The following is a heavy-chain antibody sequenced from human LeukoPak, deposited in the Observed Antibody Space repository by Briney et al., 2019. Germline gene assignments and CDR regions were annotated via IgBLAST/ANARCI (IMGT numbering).Heavy chain of an antibody. Sequence: GASVKVSCKASGYTFTGYYMHWVRQAPGQGLEWMGWINPNSGGTNYAQKFQGWVTMTRDTSISTAYMELSRLRSDDTAVYYCAREGGYYDILTGYYSDYWGQGTLVTVSS. CDR1: GYTFTGYY. CDR2: INPNSGGT. D-gene: IGHD3-9*01. CDR3: AREGGYYDILTGYYSDY. V-gene: IGHV1-2*04. J-gene: IGHJ4*02.